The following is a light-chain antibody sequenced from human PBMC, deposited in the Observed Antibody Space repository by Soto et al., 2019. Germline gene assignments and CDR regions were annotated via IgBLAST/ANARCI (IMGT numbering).Light chain of an antibody. V-gene: IGLV2-14*01. J-gene: IGLJ1*01. CDR2: EVS. CDR1: SSDVGGYNY. Sequence: QSVLTQPASVSGSPGQSITISCTGTSSDVGGYNYVSWYQQHPGKAPELMIYEVSNRPSGVSDRFSASKSGNTASLTISGLQAEDEADYYCSSYTGTLDVFGTGTKVTVL. CDR3: SSYTGTLDV.